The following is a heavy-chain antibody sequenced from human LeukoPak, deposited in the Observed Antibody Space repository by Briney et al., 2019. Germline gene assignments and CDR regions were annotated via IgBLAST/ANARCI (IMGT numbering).Heavy chain of an antibody. J-gene: IGHJ4*02. CDR2: IDDSGGRI. Sequence: GGSLRLSCAASGFTFSHYAMSWVRQAPGKGLEWVSAIDDSGGRIYYADSVRGRFTFSRDNSRNTLYLQLNSLSAEGTALHYCAKDLQRMSGSGYHLLPFAYWGQGTVDSVSS. V-gene: IGHV3-23*01. CDR3: AKDLQRMSGSGYHLLPFAY. D-gene: IGHD3-22*01. CDR1: GFTFSHYA.